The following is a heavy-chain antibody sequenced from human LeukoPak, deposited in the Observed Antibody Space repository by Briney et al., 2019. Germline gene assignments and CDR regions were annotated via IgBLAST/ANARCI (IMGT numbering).Heavy chain of an antibody. D-gene: IGHD3-3*01. CDR3: ARDQNYDFWSGYAFDY. J-gene: IGHJ4*02. CDR2: ISSSGSTI. Sequence: GGSLRLSCAASGFTFTTFWMSWVRQAPGKGLEWVSYISSSGSTIYYADSVKGRFTISRDNAKNSLYLQMNSLRAEDTAVYYCARDQNYDFWSGYAFDYWGQGTLVTVSS. CDR1: GFTFTTFW. V-gene: IGHV3-48*03.